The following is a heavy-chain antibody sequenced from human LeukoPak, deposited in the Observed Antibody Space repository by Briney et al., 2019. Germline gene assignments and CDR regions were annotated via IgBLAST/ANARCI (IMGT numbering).Heavy chain of an antibody. CDR3: ARSSSYRHGPNAFDI. CDR2: ISSNGGST. Sequence: GGSLRLSCAAPGFTFSSYAMHWVRQAPEKGLEYVSAISSNGGSTYYANSVKGRFTISRDNSKNTLYLQMGSLRAEDMAVYYCARSSSYRHGPNAFDIWGQGTMVTVSS. CDR1: GFTFSSYA. V-gene: IGHV3-64*01. J-gene: IGHJ3*02.